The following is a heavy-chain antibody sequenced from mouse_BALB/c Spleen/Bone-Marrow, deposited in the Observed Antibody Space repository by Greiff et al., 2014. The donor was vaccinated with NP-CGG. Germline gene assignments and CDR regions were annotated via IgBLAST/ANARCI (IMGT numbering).Heavy chain of an antibody. V-gene: IGHV1S127*01. CDR1: GYSFTSYW. CDR3: ARVGLRLPYYFDY. Sequence: QVQLQQSGPQVVRPGASVEISCKASGYSFTSYWMHWVKQRPGQGLEWIGMIDPSDSETRLNQKFKDKATLTVDKSSSTAYMRLSSPTSEDSAVYYCARVGLRLPYYFDYWGQGTTLTVSS. CDR2: IDPSDSET. J-gene: IGHJ2*01. D-gene: IGHD1-2*01.